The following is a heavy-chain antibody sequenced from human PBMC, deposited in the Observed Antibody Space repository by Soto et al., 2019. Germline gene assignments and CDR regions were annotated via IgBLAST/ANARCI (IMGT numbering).Heavy chain of an antibody. CDR1: GYTFISYS. CDR2: LNVGNGNT. J-gene: IGHJ5*02. Sequence: ASVKVSCKASGYTFISYSMHSVRQAPGQRLEWMGWLNVGNGNTKYSQKFQGRVTITGDTSASTAYMELSSLRSEDTAVYYCARERWASSSRCLDPWGQGTLVTVSS. CDR3: ARERWASSSRCLDP. D-gene: IGHD2-15*01. V-gene: IGHV1-3*01.